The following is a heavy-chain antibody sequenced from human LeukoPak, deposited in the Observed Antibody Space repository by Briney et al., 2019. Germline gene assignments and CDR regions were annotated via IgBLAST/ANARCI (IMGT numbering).Heavy chain of an antibody. Sequence: SETLSLTCAVYGGSFSGYYWSWIRQPPGKGLEWIGEINHSGSTNYNPSLKSRVTISVDTSKNQFSLKLSSVTAADTAVYYCARVRASSGYYFFDYWGQGTLVTVSS. CDR1: GGSFSGYY. J-gene: IGHJ4*02. D-gene: IGHD3-22*01. CDR2: INHSGST. V-gene: IGHV4-34*01. CDR3: ARVRASSGYYFFDY.